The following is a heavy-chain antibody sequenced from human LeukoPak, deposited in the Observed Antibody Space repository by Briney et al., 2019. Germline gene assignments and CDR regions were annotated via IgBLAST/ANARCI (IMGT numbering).Heavy chain of an antibody. D-gene: IGHD3-10*01. Sequence: GGSLRLSCAASGFTFDDYAMHWVRQAPGKGLEWVSGISWNSGSIGYADSVKGRFTISRDNSKNTLYLQMNSLRAEDTAVYYCATNYYGSGSYYNVDDYWGQGTLVTVSS. CDR3: ATNYYGSGSYYNVDDY. V-gene: IGHV3-9*01. CDR2: ISWNSGSI. J-gene: IGHJ4*02. CDR1: GFTFDDYA.